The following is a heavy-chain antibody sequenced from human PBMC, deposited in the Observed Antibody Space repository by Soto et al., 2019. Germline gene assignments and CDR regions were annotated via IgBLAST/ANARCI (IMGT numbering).Heavy chain of an antibody. Sequence: QITLNESGPTQVKPRQTLTLTCTSSGFSLTTRGVGVGWIRQSPGKAPDWLALIYWDDDKRYSPSPKSRLNITKDTAKNQVVLTMDDLEPADTATYYCAHRVLRTVFGLVTTAAIYFDFWGQGTPVAVSS. J-gene: IGHJ4*02. CDR1: GFSLTTRGVG. CDR3: AHRVLRTVFGLVTTAAIYFDF. V-gene: IGHV2-5*02. CDR2: IYWDDDK. D-gene: IGHD3-3*01.